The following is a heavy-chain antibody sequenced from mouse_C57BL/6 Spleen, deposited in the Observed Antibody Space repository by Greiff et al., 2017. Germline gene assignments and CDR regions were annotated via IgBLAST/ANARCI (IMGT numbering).Heavy chain of an antibody. D-gene: IGHD1-1*01. Sequence: EVKLMESGGGLVKPGGSLKLSCAASGFTFSDYGMHWVRQAPEKGLEWVAYISSGSSTIYYADTVKGRFTISRDNAKNTLFLQMTSLRSEDTAMYYCARSGLLLLRFDYWGQGTSVTVSS. CDR1: GFTFSDYG. CDR2: ISSGSSTI. CDR3: ARSGLLLLRFDY. V-gene: IGHV5-17*01. J-gene: IGHJ4*01.